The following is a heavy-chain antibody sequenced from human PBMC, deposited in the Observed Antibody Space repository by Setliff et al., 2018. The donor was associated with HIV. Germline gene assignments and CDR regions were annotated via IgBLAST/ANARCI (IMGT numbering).Heavy chain of an antibody. CDR3: ARVGSCSGGDCYFFDH. V-gene: IGHV3-21*04. J-gene: IGHJ4*02. CDR1: GSTFSTYD. Sequence: PGGSLRLSCAASGSTFSTYDISWVRQAPGKGLEWVSSISWSSSSIHYADSVKGRFTISRDNTKDSLFLQMTSLRAEDTAVYYCARVGSCSGGDCYFFDHWGQGTLVTVSS. D-gene: IGHD2-15*01. CDR2: ISWSSSSI.